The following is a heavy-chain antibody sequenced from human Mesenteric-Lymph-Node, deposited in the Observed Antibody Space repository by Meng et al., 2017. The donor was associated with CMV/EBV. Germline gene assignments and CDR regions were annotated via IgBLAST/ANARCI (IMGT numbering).Heavy chain of an antibody. J-gene: IGHJ4*02. D-gene: IGHD2-2*01. CDR3: ATAPIYQLPVF. CDR2: INHSGST. Sequence: LRLSCAVYGGSFSGYYWSWIRQPPGKGLEWIGEINHSGSTNYNPSLKSRVTISVDTSKNQFSLKLSSVTAADTAVYYCATAPIYQLPVFWGQGTLVTVSS. V-gene: IGHV4-34*01. CDR1: GGSFSGYY.